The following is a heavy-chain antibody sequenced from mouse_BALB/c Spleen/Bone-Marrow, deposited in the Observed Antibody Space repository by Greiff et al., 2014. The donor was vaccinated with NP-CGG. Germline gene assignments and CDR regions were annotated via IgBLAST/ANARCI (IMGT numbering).Heavy chain of an antibody. Sequence: DVHLVESGGGLVQPGGSRRLSCAASGFTFSNFGMHWFRQSPEKGLEWVAFASTGSTIIYYADTVKGRFTISRDNPENTLFLQMTSLRSEDTAIYYCARSHFYGNYFDYWGQGTTLTVSS. D-gene: IGHD2-1*01. CDR1: GFTFSNFG. CDR3: ARSHFYGNYFDY. J-gene: IGHJ2*01. CDR2: ASTGSTII. V-gene: IGHV5-17*02.